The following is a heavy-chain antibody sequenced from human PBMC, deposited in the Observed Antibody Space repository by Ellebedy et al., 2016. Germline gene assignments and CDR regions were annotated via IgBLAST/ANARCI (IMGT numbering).Heavy chain of an antibody. J-gene: IGHJ6*02. CDR2: SFYSGTT. CDR1: GSSLRGGTHY. D-gene: IGHD3/OR15-3a*01. V-gene: IGHV4-30-4*01. Sequence: SETLSLTXTVSGSSLRGGTHYWTWIRQSSGKGLEWLGCSFYSGTTYYNPSLKGRVSMSVDTSRNQFSLRLRSVSAADTAVYYCARMGMDWCGEQTFYFYAVDVWGQGTTVAVSS. CDR3: ARMGMDWCGEQTFYFYAVDV.